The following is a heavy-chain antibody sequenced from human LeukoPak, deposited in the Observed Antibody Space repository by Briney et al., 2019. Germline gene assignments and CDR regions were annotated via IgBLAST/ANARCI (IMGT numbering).Heavy chain of an antibody. CDR3: ARHPIVGATNY. CDR1: GGSFSGYY. CDR2: INHSGGT. J-gene: IGHJ4*02. D-gene: IGHD1-26*01. Sequence: SETLSLTCAVYGGSFSGYYWSWIRQPPGKGLEWIGEINHSGGTNYNPSLKSRVTISVDTSKNQFSLKLSSVTAADTAVYYCARHPIVGATNYWGQGTLVTVAS. V-gene: IGHV4-34*01.